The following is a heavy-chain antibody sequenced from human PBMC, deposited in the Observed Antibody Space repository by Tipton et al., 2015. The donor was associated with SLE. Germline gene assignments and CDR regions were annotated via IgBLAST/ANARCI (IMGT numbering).Heavy chain of an antibody. V-gene: IGHV3-7*04. CDR1: GFTFSTHW. Sequence: SLRLSCEASGFTFSTHWMSWVRQAPGKGLEWVANIRPDGSEKYYVDSVKGRFTISRDNPKNSLSLQMNSLRDEDTAVYYCAGGSPGYYYDYYGMDVWGQGTTVTVSS. J-gene: IGHJ6*02. CDR2: IRPDGSEK. CDR3: AGGSPGYYYDYYGMDV. D-gene: IGHD6-19*01.